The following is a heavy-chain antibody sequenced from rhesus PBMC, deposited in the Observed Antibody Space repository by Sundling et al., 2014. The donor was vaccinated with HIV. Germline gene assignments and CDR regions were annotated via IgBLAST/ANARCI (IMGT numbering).Heavy chain of an antibody. V-gene: IGHV4-76*01. CDR1: GDSISDSYG. CDR2: IYGNSAST. Sequence: QVQLQESGPGLLKPSETLSLTCVVSGDSISDSYGWGWIRQPPGRGLEWIGYIYGNSASTNYNPSLKNRVTISKDTSKTQFSLKLTSVTTADTAVYFCARGRTIAVFDSWGQGVPVTVSS. D-gene: IGHD6-37*01. CDR3: ARGRTIAVFDS. J-gene: IGHJ4*01.